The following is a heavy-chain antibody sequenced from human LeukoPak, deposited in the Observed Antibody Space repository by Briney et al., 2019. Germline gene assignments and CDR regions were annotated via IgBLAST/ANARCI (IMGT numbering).Heavy chain of an antibody. V-gene: IGHV3-48*02. CDR3: ARVPYSTGAFDY. CDR1: GFTFSSYS. D-gene: IGHD6-25*01. CDR2: ISSSSTI. Sequence: PVGSLRLSSAASGFTFSSYSMSWGRQAPGEGLEWIFYISSSSTIYSTDSVKGRFTISRDNAKNSLYLQMNSLRDEDTALYYCARVPYSTGAFDYWGQGTLVTVSS. J-gene: IGHJ4*02.